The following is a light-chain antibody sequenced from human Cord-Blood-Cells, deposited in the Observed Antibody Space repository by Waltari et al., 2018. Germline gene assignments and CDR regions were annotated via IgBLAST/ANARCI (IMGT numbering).Light chain of an antibody. CDR1: QSVSSN. Sequence: EIVMTQSPATLSVSPGERATLSCRASQSVSSNLAWYQQKPGQAPRLLIHGASTRATGIPARFSGSGSGTEFTLTISSLQSEDFAVYYCQQYNNWPYTFGQGTKL. V-gene: IGKV3-15*01. CDR2: GAS. CDR3: QQYNNWPYT. J-gene: IGKJ2*01.